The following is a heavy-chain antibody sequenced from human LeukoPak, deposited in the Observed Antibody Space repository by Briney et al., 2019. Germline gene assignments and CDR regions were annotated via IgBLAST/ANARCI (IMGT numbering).Heavy chain of an antibody. CDR3: ARGLATAQGEAAMPL. CDR2: SYYSGSA. Sequence: SQTLSLTCTVSGGSISSGSYYWTWIRQHPGKGLEWIGYSYYSGSAYYNPSLKSRVTISVDTSKNQFSLKPSSVTAADTAVYYCARGLATAQGEAAMPLWGQGTLVTVSS. J-gene: IGHJ4*02. V-gene: IGHV4-31*03. D-gene: IGHD2-2*01. CDR1: GGSISSGSYY.